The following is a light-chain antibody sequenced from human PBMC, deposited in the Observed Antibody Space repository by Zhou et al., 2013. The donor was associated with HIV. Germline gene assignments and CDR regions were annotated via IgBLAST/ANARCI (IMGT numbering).Light chain of an antibody. CDR1: QGIRND. V-gene: IGKV1-17*01. Sequence: DIQMTQSPSASVGDRVTITCRASQGIRNDLGWYQQKPGKAPKRLIYSASSLQSGVPSRFSGSGSGTEFTLTISSLQLEDFATYYCLQHNSLPQTFGQGTKVEIK. CDR3: LQHNSLPQT. J-gene: IGKJ1*01. CDR2: SAS.